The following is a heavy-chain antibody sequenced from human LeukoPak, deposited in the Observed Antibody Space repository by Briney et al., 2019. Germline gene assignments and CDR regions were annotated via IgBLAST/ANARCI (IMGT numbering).Heavy chain of an antibody. D-gene: IGHD3-22*01. Sequence: GGSLRLSCAASGFTFSSYAMSWVRQAPGKGLERVSGISGSGDNTYYADSVKGRFTISRDNTKNTLYVQVNSLGTEDTAAYYCAKGSYYDSSGSFYFDYWGQGTLVTVSS. CDR3: AKGSYYDSSGSFYFDY. CDR2: ISGSGDNT. V-gene: IGHV3-23*01. CDR1: GFTFSSYA. J-gene: IGHJ4*02.